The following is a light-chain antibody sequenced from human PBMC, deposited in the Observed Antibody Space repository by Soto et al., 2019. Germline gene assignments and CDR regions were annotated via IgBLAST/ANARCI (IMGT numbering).Light chain of an antibody. CDR2: RTN. J-gene: IGLJ3*02. V-gene: IGLV8-61*01. CDR3: VLYMGRGIWV. CDR1: SRSVSTNNY. Sequence: QAVVTQEPSFSVSPGGTVTLTCALSSRSVSTNNYPSWCQQTPGQPPRTLIFRTNTRSSGVPDRFSGSILGSKAALTITGAQADDESDYYCVLYMGRGIWVFGGGTKVTVL.